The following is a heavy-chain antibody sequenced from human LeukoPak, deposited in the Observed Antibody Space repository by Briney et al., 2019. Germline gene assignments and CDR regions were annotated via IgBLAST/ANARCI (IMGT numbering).Heavy chain of an antibody. V-gene: IGHV3-23*01. D-gene: IGHD1-26*01. CDR2: ISGSGGST. J-gene: IGHJ4*02. CDR1: GFTFSSYA. Sequence: GGSLRLSCAASGFTFSSYAMSWVRQAPGKGLEWVSAISGSGGSTYYADSVKGRFTISRHNSKNTLYLQMNSLRAEDTAVYYCARAYRLGGAYDYWGQGTLVTVSS. CDR3: ARAYRLGGAYDY.